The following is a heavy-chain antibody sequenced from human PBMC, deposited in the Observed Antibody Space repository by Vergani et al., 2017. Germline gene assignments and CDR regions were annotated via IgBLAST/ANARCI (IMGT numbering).Heavy chain of an antibody. J-gene: IGHJ5*02. CDR1: GASIRSSNDY. D-gene: IGHD6-19*01. V-gene: IGHV4-39*01. Sequence: QLQLQESGPGLVKPSATLSLTCSVSGASIRSSNDYWGWIRQPPGKGLEWIASIYYSGSTYYNPSLKSRVTISVDTSKNQLSLKLSSVTAADTAVYFCARHSTVEWLVKLGWIDPWGQGILVTVSS. CDR3: ARHSTVEWLVKLGWIDP. CDR2: IYYSGST.